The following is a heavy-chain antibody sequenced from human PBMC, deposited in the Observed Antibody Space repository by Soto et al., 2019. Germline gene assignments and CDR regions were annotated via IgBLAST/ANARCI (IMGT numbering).Heavy chain of an antibody. Sequence: QVQLVQSAAEVKKPGSSVTVSCKASRGTFSSYAISWVRQAPGQGLEWMGGIIPIFGTANYAQKFQGRVKITADESTSPAYMEPSSLRSEDTAVYYCARHDLITIFGVASNCFCPCGQGTLVTVSS. V-gene: IGHV1-69*12. CDR2: IIPIFGTA. CDR1: RGTFSSYA. D-gene: IGHD3-3*01. CDR3: ARHDLITIFGVASNCFCP. J-gene: IGHJ5*02.